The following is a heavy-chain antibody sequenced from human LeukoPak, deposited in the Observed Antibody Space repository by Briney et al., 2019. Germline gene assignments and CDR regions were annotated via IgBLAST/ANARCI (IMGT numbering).Heavy chain of an antibody. D-gene: IGHD5-18*01. CDR1: GGSFSSSSYY. V-gene: IGHV4-39*01. CDR3: ARHGGFSYGFLIDAFDI. Sequence: PSVTLSLTCTVSGGSFSSSSYYWGWIRQPPGKGLEWIGTIYYSGSTYYNPSLKSRVTISVDTSKNQFSLKLSSVTAADTAVYYCARHGGFSYGFLIDAFDIWGQGTMVTVSS. CDR2: IYYSGST. J-gene: IGHJ3*02.